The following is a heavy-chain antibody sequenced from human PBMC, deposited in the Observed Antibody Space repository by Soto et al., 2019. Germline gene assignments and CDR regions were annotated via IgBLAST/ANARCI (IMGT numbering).Heavy chain of an antibody. J-gene: IGHJ3*02. Sequence: SQTLSLTCTVSGGYISSYYWSWIRQPPGKGLEWIGYIYYSGSTNYNPSLRCRVTISVDTSKNQFSLKLSSVTAADTAVYYCARRYGVAFDIWGQGTMVTVSS. D-gene: IGHD3-10*01. V-gene: IGHV4-59*08. CDR1: GGYISSYY. CDR2: IYYSGST. CDR3: ARRYGVAFDI.